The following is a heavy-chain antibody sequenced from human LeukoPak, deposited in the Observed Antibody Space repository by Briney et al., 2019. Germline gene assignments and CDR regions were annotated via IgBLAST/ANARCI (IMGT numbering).Heavy chain of an antibody. CDR2: INPNSGGT. CDR1: GYTFTRYY. V-gene: IGHV1-2*02. Sequence: SVKDTCQASGYTFTRYYLHWLRQPPGQGLEWMGWINPNSGGTNYAQKFQGRVTMTRDTSISTAYMELSRLRSDDTAVYYCARDYGDYDYWGQGTLVTVSS. D-gene: IGHD4-17*01. J-gene: IGHJ4*02. CDR3: ARDYGDYDY.